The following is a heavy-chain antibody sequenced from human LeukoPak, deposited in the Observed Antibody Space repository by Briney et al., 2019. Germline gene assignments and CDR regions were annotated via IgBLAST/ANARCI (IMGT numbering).Heavy chain of an antibody. CDR3: ARGLPHSYGSSAFDY. Sequence: PSETLSLTCAVYGGSFSGYYWSWIRQPPGKGLEWIGEINHSGSTNYNPSLKSRVTISVDTSKNQFSLQLSSVTAADTAVYYCARGLPHSYGSSAFDYWGQGTLVTVSS. CDR1: GGSFSGYY. J-gene: IGHJ4*02. V-gene: IGHV4-34*01. D-gene: IGHD5-18*01. CDR2: INHSGST.